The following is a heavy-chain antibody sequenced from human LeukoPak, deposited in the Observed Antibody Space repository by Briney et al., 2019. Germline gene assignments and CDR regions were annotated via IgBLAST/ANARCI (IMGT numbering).Heavy chain of an antibody. J-gene: IGHJ5*02. CDR1: GGSISSRSYY. CDR2: IYYSGST. V-gene: IGHV4-39*02. CDR3: ARGSIAARQRRWFDP. Sequence: SETLSLTCTVSGGSISSRSYYWGWIRQPPGKGLEWIGSIYYSGSTYYNPSLKTRVTISVDTSKNHFSLKLSSVTAADTAVYYCARGSIAARQRRWFDPWGQGTLVTVSS. D-gene: IGHD6-6*01.